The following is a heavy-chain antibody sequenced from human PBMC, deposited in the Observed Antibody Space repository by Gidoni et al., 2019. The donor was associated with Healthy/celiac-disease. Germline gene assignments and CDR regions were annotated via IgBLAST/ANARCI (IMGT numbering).Heavy chain of an antibody. J-gene: IGHJ4*02. V-gene: IGHV3-23*01. D-gene: IGHD5-18*01. CDR3: AKDQDSYGIGPFDY. Sequence: APGKGLEWVSAISGSGGSTYYADSVKGRFTISRDNSKNTLYLQMNSLRAEDTAVYYCAKDQDSYGIGPFDYWGQGTLVTVSS. CDR2: ISGSGGST.